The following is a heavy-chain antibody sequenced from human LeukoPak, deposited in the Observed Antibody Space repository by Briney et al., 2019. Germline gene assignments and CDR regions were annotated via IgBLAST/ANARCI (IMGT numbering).Heavy chain of an antibody. V-gene: IGHV4-59*01. CDR1: GGSISSYY. CDR2: IYYSGST. Sequence: SETLSLTCTVSGGSISSYYWSWIRQPPGKGLEWIGYIYYSGSTNYNPSLKSRVTISVDTSKNQFSLKLSSVTAADTAVYYCARVEYSGYDYRGAFDIWGQGTMVTVSS. CDR3: ARVEYSGYDYRGAFDI. J-gene: IGHJ3*02. D-gene: IGHD5-12*01.